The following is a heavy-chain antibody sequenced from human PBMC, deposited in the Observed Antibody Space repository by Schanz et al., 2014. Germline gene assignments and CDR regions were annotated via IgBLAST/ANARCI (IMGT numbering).Heavy chain of an antibody. D-gene: IGHD2-21*01. CDR2: ISDDGSNH. J-gene: IGHJ4*02. CDR1: GFTFISYG. Sequence: QAQLVESGGGVVQPGRSLRLSCVASGFTFISYGMHWVRQAPGKGLEWVAVISDDGSNHYYPDSVKGRFTISRDNSKNTLYLQMNSLRADDTAVYYCAKSKSQLPLFDYWGQGTLVAVSS. V-gene: IGHV3-33*05. CDR3: AKSKSQLPLFDY.